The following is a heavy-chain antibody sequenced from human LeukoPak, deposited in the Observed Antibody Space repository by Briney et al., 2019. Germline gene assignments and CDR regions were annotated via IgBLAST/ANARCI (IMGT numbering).Heavy chain of an antibody. J-gene: IGHJ4*02. Sequence: ASVKVSCTASGYTFTSYYMHWVRQAPGQGLEWMGIINPSGGSTSYAQKFQGRVTMTRDTSTSTVYMELSSLRSEDTAVYYCAREDSSRELDYWGQGTLVTVSS. CDR3: AREDSSRELDY. CDR2: INPSGGST. CDR1: GYTFTSYY. V-gene: IGHV1-46*01. D-gene: IGHD6-13*01.